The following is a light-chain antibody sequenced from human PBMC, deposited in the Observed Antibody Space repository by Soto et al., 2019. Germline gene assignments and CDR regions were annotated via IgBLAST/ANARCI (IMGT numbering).Light chain of an antibody. CDR3: QQYNSYLFT. V-gene: IGKV1-5*01. CDR2: DAS. J-gene: IGKJ3*01. CDR1: QSISSW. Sequence: DIQMTQSPSTLSASVGDRVTITCRASQSISSWLAWYQQKPGKAPKLLIYDASSLESGVPSRFSGSGSGTEFTLPLSSLQPDDFATYYCQQYNSYLFTFGPGTKVDIK.